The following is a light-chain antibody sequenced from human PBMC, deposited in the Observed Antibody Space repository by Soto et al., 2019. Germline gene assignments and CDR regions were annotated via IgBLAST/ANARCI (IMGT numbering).Light chain of an antibody. J-gene: IGLJ2*01. CDR3: GAWDNSLTGGV. V-gene: IGLV1-51*02. CDR2: ENY. CDR1: SSNIGSNY. Sequence: QSVLTQPPSVSAAPGQKVTISCSGSSSNIGSNYVSWYQQLPGAAPKLLIYENYERPSGIHDRFSGSKSGTSATLDITGLQTGDEADYYCGAWDNSLTGGVFGGGTKLTVL.